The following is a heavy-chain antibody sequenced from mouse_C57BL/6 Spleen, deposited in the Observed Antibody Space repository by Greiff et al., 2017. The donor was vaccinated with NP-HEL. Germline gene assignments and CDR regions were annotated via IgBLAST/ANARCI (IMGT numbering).Heavy chain of an antibody. Sequence: EVHLVESGEGLVKPGGSLKLSCAASGFTFSSYAMSWVRQTPEKRLEWVAYISSGGDYIYYADTVKGRFTISRDNARNTLYLQMSSLKSEDTAMYYCTTITTVVAYYFDYWGQGTTLTVSS. V-gene: IGHV5-9-1*02. D-gene: IGHD1-1*01. CDR3: TTITTVVAYYFDY. CDR1: GFTFSSYA. CDR2: ISSGGDYI. J-gene: IGHJ2*01.